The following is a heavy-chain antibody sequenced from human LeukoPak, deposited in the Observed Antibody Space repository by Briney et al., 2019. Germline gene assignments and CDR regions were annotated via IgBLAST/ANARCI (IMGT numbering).Heavy chain of an antibody. J-gene: IGHJ5*02. CDR3: ARGGIAVAGTLSP. D-gene: IGHD6-19*01. CDR2: ISSSSSYI. V-gene: IGHV3-21*01. CDR1: GFTFSSYS. Sequence: GGSLRLSCAASGFTFSSYSMNWVRQAPGKGLEWVSSISSSSSYIYYADSVKGRFTISRDNAKNSLYLQMNSLRAEDTAVYYCARGGIAVAGTLSPGGQGTLVTVSS.